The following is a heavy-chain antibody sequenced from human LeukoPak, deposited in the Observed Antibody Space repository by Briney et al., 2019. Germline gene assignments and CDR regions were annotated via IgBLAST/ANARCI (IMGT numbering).Heavy chain of an antibody. J-gene: IGHJ4*02. V-gene: IGHV5-51*01. CDR1: GYSFTSYW. D-gene: IGHD3/OR15-3a*01. Sequence: GESLKISYKGSGYSFTSYWSGWVRQMPGKGLEWMGIIYPADSDTRYSPSFQGQVTMSADQSISTAYLQWSSLKASDTAMYYCARVSSGLGYWGPGTLVTVSS. CDR2: IYPADSDT. CDR3: ARVSSGLGY.